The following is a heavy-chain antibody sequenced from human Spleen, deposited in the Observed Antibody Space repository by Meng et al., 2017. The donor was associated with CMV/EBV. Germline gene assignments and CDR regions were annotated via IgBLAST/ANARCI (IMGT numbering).Heavy chain of an antibody. CDR2: LSHSGSA. V-gene: IGHV4-30-4*01. Sequence: SWCRQPPGKRLEWIEYLSHSGSASYNPTLKSQVTISADTSKNQFSLNLSSVAAADTAVYYGARGEGNFYYDSSGSYGRLLQVSFDYWGQGTLVTV. CDR3: ARGEGNFYYDSSGSYGRLLQVSFDY. D-gene: IGHD3-22*01. J-gene: IGHJ4*02.